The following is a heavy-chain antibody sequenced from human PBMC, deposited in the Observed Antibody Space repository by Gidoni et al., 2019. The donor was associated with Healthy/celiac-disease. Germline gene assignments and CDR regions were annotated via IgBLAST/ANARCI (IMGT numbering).Heavy chain of an antibody. Sequence: EVQLVQSGAEVKKPGESLRISCKGSGYSFTSYWISWVRQMHGKGLEWMGRIDPSDSYTNYSPSFQGHVTISADKSISTAYLQWSSLKASDTAMYYCARRGVGATTWGNNWFDPWGQGTLVTVSS. CDR1: GYSFTSYW. D-gene: IGHD1-26*01. V-gene: IGHV5-10-1*03. J-gene: IGHJ5*02. CDR3: ARRGVGATTWGNNWFDP. CDR2: IDPSDSYT.